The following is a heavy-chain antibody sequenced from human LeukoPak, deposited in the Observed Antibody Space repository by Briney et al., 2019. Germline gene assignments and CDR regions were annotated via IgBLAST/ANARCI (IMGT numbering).Heavy chain of an antibody. V-gene: IGHV4-30-2*06. CDR1: GGSISSGSYY. Sequence: PSETLSLTCTVSGGSISSGSYYWSWIRQSPGKGLEWIGYIYHSGSTYFNPSLNSRVTISVDRSQTQFSLKLSSVTAADTAVYYCARVKQGYYYYMDVWGKGATVTVSS. CDR3: ARVKQGYYYYMDV. CDR2: IYHSGST. J-gene: IGHJ6*03.